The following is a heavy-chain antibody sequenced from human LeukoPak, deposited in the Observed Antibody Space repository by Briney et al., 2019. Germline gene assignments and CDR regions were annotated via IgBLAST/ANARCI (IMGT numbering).Heavy chain of an antibody. Sequence: SETLSLTCTVSGGSISSYYWSWIRQPPGKGLEWIGYIYYSGSTNYNPSLKSRVTISVDTSKSQFSLRLSSVTAADTALYYCARGVVAAPQTFDYWGQGTLVTVSS. D-gene: IGHD2-15*01. CDR1: GGSISSYY. J-gene: IGHJ4*02. CDR2: IYYSGST. V-gene: IGHV4-59*01. CDR3: ARGVVAAPQTFDY.